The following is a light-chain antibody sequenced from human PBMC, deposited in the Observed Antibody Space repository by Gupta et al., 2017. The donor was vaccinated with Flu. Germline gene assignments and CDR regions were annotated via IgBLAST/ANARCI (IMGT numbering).Light chain of an antibody. CDR1: NLGDKY. Sequence: SYDLTQPPSVSVSPRQTASITRSGDNLGDKYVCWYQQKPGQSPVLVIYQDNKRPSGIPGRFSGSNSGNTATLTXSXTQDMEXADYYCQAWDTSTYYVFGTGTKVTVL. CDR2: QDN. CDR3: QAWDTSTYYV. V-gene: IGLV3-1*01. J-gene: IGLJ1*01.